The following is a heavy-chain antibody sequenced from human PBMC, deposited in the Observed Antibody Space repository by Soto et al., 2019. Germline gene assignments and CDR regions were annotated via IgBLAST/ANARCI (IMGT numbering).Heavy chain of an antibody. D-gene: IGHD3-10*01. CDR3: ARGYGSYFDY. J-gene: IGHJ4*02. Sequence: QVQLVQSGAEVKKSGASVKVSCKPSGYTFTSYDINWVRQATGQGPEWMGWMNPNNGATGYAQKFQGRVTMTRDTSMTTAYMELSSLRSEDTAVYYCARGYGSYFDYWGQGSLVTVSS. CDR1: GYTFTSYD. V-gene: IGHV1-8*01. CDR2: MNPNNGAT.